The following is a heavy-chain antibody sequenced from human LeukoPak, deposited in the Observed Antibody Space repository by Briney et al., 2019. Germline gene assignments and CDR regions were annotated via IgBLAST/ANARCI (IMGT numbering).Heavy chain of an antibody. CDR2: INHSGST. CDR3: ARTEGYSYGYSWYFDL. D-gene: IGHD5-18*01. J-gene: IGHJ2*01. Sequence: SETLSLTCTVSGGSISSGGYYWSWIRQPPGKGLERIGEINHSGSTNYNPSLKSRVTISVDTSKSQFSLKLSSVTAADTAVYYCARTEGYSYGYSWYFDLWGRGTLVTVSS. V-gene: IGHV4-61*08. CDR1: GGSISSGGYY.